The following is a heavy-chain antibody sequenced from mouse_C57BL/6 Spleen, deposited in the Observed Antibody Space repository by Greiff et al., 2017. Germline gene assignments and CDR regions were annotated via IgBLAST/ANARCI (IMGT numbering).Heavy chain of an antibody. D-gene: IGHD4-1*01. CDR2: IDPSDSET. V-gene: IGHV1-52*01. Sequence: QVQLKQPGAELVRPGSSVKLSCKASGYTFTSYWMHWVKQRPIQGLEWIGNIDPSDSETHYNQKFKDKATLTVDKSSSTAYMQLSSLTSEDSAVYYCARRNWDGGYFDYWGQGTTLTVSS. CDR3: ARRNWDGGYFDY. J-gene: IGHJ2*01. CDR1: GYTFTSYW.